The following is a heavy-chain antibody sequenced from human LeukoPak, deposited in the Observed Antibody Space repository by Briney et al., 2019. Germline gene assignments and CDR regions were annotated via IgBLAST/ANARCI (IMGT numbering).Heavy chain of an antibody. CDR3: ARGKTYGDYVGGY. CDR1: GYTFTSYA. J-gene: IGHJ4*02. CDR2: INAGNGNT. D-gene: IGHD4-17*01. Sequence: GASVKVSCKASGYTFTSYAMHWVRQAPGQRLEWMGWINAGNGNTKYSQKFQGRVTITRDTSASTAYMELSSLRSEDTAVYYCARGKTYGDYVGGYWGQGTLVTVSS. V-gene: IGHV1-3*01.